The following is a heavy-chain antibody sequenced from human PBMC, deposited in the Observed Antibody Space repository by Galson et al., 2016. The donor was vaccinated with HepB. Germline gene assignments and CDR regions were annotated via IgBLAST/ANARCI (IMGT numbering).Heavy chain of an antibody. CDR2: ISSGGSYI. D-gene: IGHD4-17*01. CDR3: ATDFYDYGDYESGY. CDR1: GFTFNTYT. Sequence: SLRLSCAASGFTFNTYTMNWVRQAPGKGLEWVSSISSGGSYIYYADSVKGRFTISRDNAKNSLYLQMNSLGDEDTAVYYCATDFYDYGDYESGYWGQGTLVTVSS. J-gene: IGHJ4*02. V-gene: IGHV3-21*01.